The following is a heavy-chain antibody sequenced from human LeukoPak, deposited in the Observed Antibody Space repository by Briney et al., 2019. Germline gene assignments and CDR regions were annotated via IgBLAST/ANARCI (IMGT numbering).Heavy chain of an antibody. V-gene: IGHV1-69*06. D-gene: IGHD4/OR15-4a*01. CDR2: IIPIFGTP. CDR1: GGTFSSYA. CDR3: ARVMTMGNFDY. Sequence: RASVKVSCKASGGTFSSYAISWVRQAPGQGLEWMGGIIPIFGTPNYAQKFQGRVTITADKSTRTTYMELSSLRSEDTAVYYCARVMTMGNFDYWGQGTLVTVSS. J-gene: IGHJ4*02.